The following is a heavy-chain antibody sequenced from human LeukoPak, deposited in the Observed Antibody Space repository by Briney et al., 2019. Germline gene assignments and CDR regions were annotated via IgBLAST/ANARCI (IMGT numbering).Heavy chain of an antibody. V-gene: IGHV3-74*01. CDR3: ARDRPHNWFDP. Sequence: GGSLRLSCAASGFTFSDYWMHWVRQAPGKGLVWVSRIISDGSSASYADSVKGRFTISRDNAKNTLYLQINSLRAEDTAVYYCARDRPHNWFDPWGQGTLVTVSS. CDR1: GFTFSDYW. J-gene: IGHJ5*02. CDR2: IISDGSSA.